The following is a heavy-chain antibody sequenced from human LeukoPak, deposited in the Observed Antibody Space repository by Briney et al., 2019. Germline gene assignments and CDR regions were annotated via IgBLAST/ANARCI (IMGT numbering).Heavy chain of an antibody. V-gene: IGHV1-18*01. Sequence: ASVKVSCKASGYTFTSYGVSWVRQAPGQGLEWMGWVSAYNGNTNYAQKFQGRVTMTTDTPTSTVYMELRSLRSDDTAVYYCGRHDGGSGWPWLGIDYWGQGTLVTVSS. D-gene: IGHD6-25*01. CDR1: GYTFTSYG. J-gene: IGHJ4*02. CDR2: VSAYNGNT. CDR3: GRHDGGSGWPWLGIDY.